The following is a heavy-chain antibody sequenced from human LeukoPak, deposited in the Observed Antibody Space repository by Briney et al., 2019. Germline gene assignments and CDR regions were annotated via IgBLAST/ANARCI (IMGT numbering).Heavy chain of an antibody. CDR1: GLIFVDYA. V-gene: IGHV3-9*01. CDR2: ISWNSGSL. J-gene: IGHJ2*01. CDR3: ARGLGGDQGYFDL. D-gene: IGHD3-10*01. Sequence: GGSLSLSCEASGLIFVDYAMHWFRQAPGKGLGWVSGISWNSGSLAYADSVKGRFTISRDNAKNSLYLQMNSLRTEDTALYYCARGLGGDQGYFDLWGRGTLATVSS.